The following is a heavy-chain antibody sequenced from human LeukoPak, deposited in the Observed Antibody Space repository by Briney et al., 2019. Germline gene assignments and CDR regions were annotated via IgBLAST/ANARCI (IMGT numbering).Heavy chain of an antibody. Sequence: SETLSLTCAVYGGSFSGYYWSWIRQPPGKGLEWIGEINHSGSTNYNPSLKSRVTISVDTSKNQFSLKLSSVTAADTAVYYCARLYYDFWSGYSGFDPWGQGTLVTVSS. J-gene: IGHJ5*02. D-gene: IGHD3-3*01. CDR3: ARLYYDFWSGYSGFDP. V-gene: IGHV4-34*01. CDR2: INHSGST. CDR1: GGSFSGYY.